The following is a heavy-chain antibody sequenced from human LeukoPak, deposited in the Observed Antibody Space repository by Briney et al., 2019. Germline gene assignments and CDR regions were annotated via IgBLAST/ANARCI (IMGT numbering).Heavy chain of an antibody. D-gene: IGHD3-3*01. Sequence: PGGSLRLSCAASGFTFSSYAMHWVRQAPGKGLEWVAVISYDGSNKYYADSVKGRFTIFRDNSKNTLYLQMNSLRAEDAAVYYCARGGDYDFWSGYYTAPIYYMDVWGKGTTVTVSS. V-gene: IGHV3-30*01. CDR2: ISYDGSNK. CDR3: ARGGDYDFWSGYYTAPIYYMDV. J-gene: IGHJ6*03. CDR1: GFTFSSYA.